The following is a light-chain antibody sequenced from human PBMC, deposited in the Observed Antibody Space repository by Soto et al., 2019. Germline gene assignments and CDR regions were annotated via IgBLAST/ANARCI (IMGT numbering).Light chain of an antibody. V-gene: IGKV3-11*01. CDR1: QSVSSY. CDR3: QQRSNWPPYT. J-gene: IGKJ2*01. Sequence: EIVLTQSPANLSLSPGEIATLSCRASQSVSSYLDWYQQKPGQAPRLLIYDSSNRATGIPARFSGSGSGTDFTLTISSLEPEDFAVYYCQQRSNWPPYTFGQGTKLEIK. CDR2: DSS.